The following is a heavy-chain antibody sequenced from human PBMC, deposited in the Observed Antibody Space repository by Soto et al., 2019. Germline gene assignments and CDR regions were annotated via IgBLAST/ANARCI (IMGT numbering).Heavy chain of an antibody. CDR2: IGPDGSNI. Sequence: PEGSLRLSCAASGFIFSIHWMHWVRQAPGKGLVGVSHIGPDGSNIWEADSVQGRFTISRDNARNRLYLQMNSLRDEDTAIYYCVRDNNWSFDYWGQGILVTVSS. J-gene: IGHJ4*02. V-gene: IGHV3-74*01. D-gene: IGHD1-1*01. CDR3: VRDNNWSFDY. CDR1: GFIFSIHW.